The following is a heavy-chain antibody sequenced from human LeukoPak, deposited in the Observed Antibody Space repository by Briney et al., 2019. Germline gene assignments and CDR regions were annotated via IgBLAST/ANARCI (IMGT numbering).Heavy chain of an antibody. Sequence: PSETLSLTCTVSGGPISSHYWSWIRQPPGQGLEWIGYISDSGNTNYNPSLKIRVAISADASTNQLSLKMNSVTAADTAIYYCARGRMPSRYRGFDYWDQGILVTVSS. CDR3: ARGRMPSRYRGFDY. CDR2: ISDSGNT. V-gene: IGHV4-59*11. J-gene: IGHJ4*02. CDR1: GGPISSHY. D-gene: IGHD1-26*01.